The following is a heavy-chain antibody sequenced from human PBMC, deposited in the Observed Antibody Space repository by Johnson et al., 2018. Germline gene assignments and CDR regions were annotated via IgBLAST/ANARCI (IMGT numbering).Heavy chain of an antibody. Sequence: VQLVQSGGVVVQPGGSLRLSCVTSGFEFEDYTLHWVRQAPGKGLEWVSLITWDGRTPYYAASVKGRFTISKDNSNNSLYLQMNSLRTEDTAFYYCARDVFYGGLAYAIDAWGQGTLVTVSS. V-gene: IGHV3-43*01. D-gene: IGHD4/OR15-4a*01. CDR3: ARDVFYGGLAYAIDA. J-gene: IGHJ3*01. CDR2: ITWDGRTP. CDR1: GFEFEDYT.